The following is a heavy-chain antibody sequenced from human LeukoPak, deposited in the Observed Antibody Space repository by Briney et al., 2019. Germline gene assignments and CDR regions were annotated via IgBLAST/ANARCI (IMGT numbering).Heavy chain of an antibody. J-gene: IGHJ6*03. CDR3: ARLYSSGWYGRSPYYMDV. Sequence: GGSLRLSCAASGFTFSDYYMSWIRQAPGKGLEWVSYISSSGSTIYYADSVKGRFTISRDNAKSSLYLQMNSLRAEDTAVYYCARLYSSGWYGRSPYYMDVWGKGTTVTISS. V-gene: IGHV3-11*01. CDR2: ISSSGSTI. CDR1: GFTFSDYY. D-gene: IGHD6-19*01.